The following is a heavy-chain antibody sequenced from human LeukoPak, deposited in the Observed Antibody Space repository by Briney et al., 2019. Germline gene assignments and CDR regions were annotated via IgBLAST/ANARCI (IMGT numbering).Heavy chain of an antibody. J-gene: IGHJ3*02. CDR3: ALGVEGNAFDI. CDR1: GFTFSSYW. CDR2: INSDGSST. Sequence: GGSLRLSCAASGFTFSSYWMRWVRQAPGKGLVWVSRINSDGSSTSYADSVKGRFTISRDNAKNTLYLQMNSLRAEDTAVYYCALGVEGNAFDIWGQGTMVTVSS. D-gene: IGHD5-24*01. V-gene: IGHV3-74*01.